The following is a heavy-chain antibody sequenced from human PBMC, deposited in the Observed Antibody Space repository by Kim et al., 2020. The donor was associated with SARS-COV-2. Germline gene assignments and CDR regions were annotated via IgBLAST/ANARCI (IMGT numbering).Heavy chain of an antibody. D-gene: IGHD2-2*01. V-gene: IGHV3-15*01. CDR1: GFTFSNAW. CDR3: TSREHSRYCSSTSCLIYDY. Sequence: GGSLRLSCAASGFTFSNAWMSWVRQAPGKGLEWVGRIKSKTDGGTTDYAAPVKGRFTISRDDSKNTLYLQMNSLKTEDTAVYYCTSREHSRYCSSTSCLIYDYWGQGTLVTVSS. CDR2: IKSKTDGGTT. J-gene: IGHJ4*02.